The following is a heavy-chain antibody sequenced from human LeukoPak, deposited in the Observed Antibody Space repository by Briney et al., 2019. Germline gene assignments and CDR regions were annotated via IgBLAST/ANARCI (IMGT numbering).Heavy chain of an antibody. CDR2: INHSGST. CDR1: GGSFSGYY. Sequence: PSETLSLTCAVYGGSFSGYYWSWIRQPPGKGLEWIGEINHSGSTNYNPSLKSRVTISVDTSKNQFSLKLSSVTAADTAVYYCARQYIKILTGYHRGELYWYFDLWGRGTLVTVSS. J-gene: IGHJ2*01. D-gene: IGHD3-9*01. V-gene: IGHV4-34*01. CDR3: ARQYIKILTGYHRGELYWYFDL.